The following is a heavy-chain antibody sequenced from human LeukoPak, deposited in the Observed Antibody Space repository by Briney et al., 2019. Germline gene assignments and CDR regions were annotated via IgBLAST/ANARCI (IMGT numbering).Heavy chain of an antibody. CDR1: GGSTSSGDYY. V-gene: IGHV4-30-4*08. CDR2: IYYSGST. CDR3: ARGKGRYYYDSSGYSNWFDP. D-gene: IGHD3-22*01. Sequence: SQTLSLTCTVSGGSTSSGDYYWSWIRQPPGKGLEWIGYIYYSGSTYYNSSLKSRVTISVDTSKNQFSLKLSSVTAADTAVYYCARGKGRYYYDSSGYSNWFDPWGQGTLVTVSS. J-gene: IGHJ5*02.